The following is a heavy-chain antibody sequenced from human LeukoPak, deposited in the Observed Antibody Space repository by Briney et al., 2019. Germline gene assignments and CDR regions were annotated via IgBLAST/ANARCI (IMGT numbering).Heavy chain of an antibody. CDR2: ITTSSSYV. D-gene: IGHD6-19*01. J-gene: IGHJ6*03. CDR3: ARDPYSGGYGAYYYYYMDV. Sequence: GGSLRLSCAASGFTFSTYNMNWVRRTPGKGLEWVSSITTSSSYVFYADSVRGRFTISRDNAENSLYLQMNSLRDEDTAVYYCARDPYSGGYGAYYYYYMDVWGKGTTVTVSS. V-gene: IGHV3-21*01. CDR1: GFTFSTYN.